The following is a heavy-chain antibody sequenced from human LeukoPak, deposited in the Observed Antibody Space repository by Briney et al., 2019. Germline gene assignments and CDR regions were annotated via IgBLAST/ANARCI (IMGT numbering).Heavy chain of an antibody. J-gene: IGHJ4*02. CDR3: ARGAPRQYYDFWSGYRTHFDY. V-gene: IGHV4-39*07. D-gene: IGHD3-3*01. CDR1: VASIGSGGYY. Sequence: SETLSLTCTVSVASIGSGGYYWSWIRQPPGKGLQWIGEINHSGSTNYNPSLKSRVTISVDTSKNQFSLKLSSVTAADTAVYYCARGAPRQYYDFWSGYRTHFDYWGQGTLVTVSS. CDR2: INHSGST.